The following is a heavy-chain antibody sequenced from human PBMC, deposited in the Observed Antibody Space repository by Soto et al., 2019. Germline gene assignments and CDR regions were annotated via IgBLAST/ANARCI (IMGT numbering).Heavy chain of an antibody. CDR2: IIPIFGTA. J-gene: IGHJ4*02. CDR1: GGTFSSHA. Sequence: GASVKVSCKASGGTFSSHAISWVRQAPGQGLEWMGGIIPIFGTANYAQKFQGRVTITTDESTSTAYMELSSLRSEDTAVYYCARVLDSSSWYSPFDYWGQGTLVTVSS. D-gene: IGHD6-13*01. CDR3: ARVLDSSSWYSPFDY. V-gene: IGHV1-69*05.